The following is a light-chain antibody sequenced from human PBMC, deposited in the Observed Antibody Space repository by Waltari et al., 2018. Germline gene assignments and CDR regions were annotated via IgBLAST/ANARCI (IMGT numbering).Light chain of an antibody. CDR1: TSNIGSRF. J-gene: IGLJ3*02. CDR2: KDG. V-gene: IGLV1-47*01. CDR3: ATWDDSLSGPV. Sequence: QSVLTQAPSESGTPGQTVNISCSGRTSNIGSRFVFWYKQVAGVAPKLPIYKDGGRPSGGPDRFAGAKSGSSASRAIAGLRSEDEAGYYCATWDDSLSGPVFGGGTKLTVL.